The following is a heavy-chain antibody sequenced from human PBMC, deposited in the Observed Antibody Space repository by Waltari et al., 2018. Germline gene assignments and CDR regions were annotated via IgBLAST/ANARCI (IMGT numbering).Heavy chain of an antibody. Sequence: EVQLVETGGGLIQPGGSLRLSCAASGFTVSSNYMSWVRQAPGKGLGWVAVIYSGGSTYYADSVKGRFTISRDNSKNTLYLQMNSLRAEDTAVYYCARDRGITMVRGSYYGMDVWGQGTTVTVSS. CDR1: GFTVSSNY. J-gene: IGHJ6*02. CDR3: ARDRGITMVRGSYYGMDV. V-gene: IGHV3-53*02. D-gene: IGHD3-10*01. CDR2: IYSGGST.